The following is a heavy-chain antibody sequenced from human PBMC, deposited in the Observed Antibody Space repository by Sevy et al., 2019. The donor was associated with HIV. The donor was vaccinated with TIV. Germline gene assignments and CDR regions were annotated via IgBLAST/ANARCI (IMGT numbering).Heavy chain of an antibody. CDR1: GYSFTNYW. V-gene: IGHV5-51*01. Sequence: GESLKISCKGSGYSFTNYWIGWVRQMPGKGLEWMGIIYPGDSDTGYSPSFQGQVTISADKSISTAYLQWSSLQASDTAMYYCARHGDYSSSSDFYYGMDVWGQGTTVTVSS. J-gene: IGHJ6*02. CDR2: IYPGDSDT. D-gene: IGHD6-6*01. CDR3: ARHGDYSSSSDFYYGMDV.